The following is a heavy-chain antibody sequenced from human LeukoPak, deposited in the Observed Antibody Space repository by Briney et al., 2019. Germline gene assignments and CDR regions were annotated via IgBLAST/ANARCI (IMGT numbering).Heavy chain of an antibody. J-gene: IGHJ6*02. CDR1: GGSISSSSYY. D-gene: IGHD2-2*01. Sequence: SETLSLTCSVSGGSISSSSYYWGGIRHPPGKALEWLGSIFYSGSTYYNPSLKSRVTISADTSKNHFSLKLSSVTAADTAVYYCARQRVPDNYYYGMDVWGQGTTVTVSS. V-gene: IGHV4-39*01. CDR3: ARQRVPDNYYYGMDV. CDR2: IFYSGST.